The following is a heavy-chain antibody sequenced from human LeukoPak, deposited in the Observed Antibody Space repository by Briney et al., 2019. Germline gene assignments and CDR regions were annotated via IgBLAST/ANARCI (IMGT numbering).Heavy chain of an antibody. J-gene: IGHJ5*02. D-gene: IGHD6-19*01. CDR3: ARECSVAGTDYSWFDP. Sequence: ASVTVSCKASGYTLTSYGISWVRQAPGQGLEWMGWISAYNGNTNYAQKLQGRVTMTTDTSTSTAYMELSSLRSDDTAVYYCARECSVAGTDYSWFDPWGQGTLVTVSS. CDR1: GYTLTSYG. CDR2: ISAYNGNT. V-gene: IGHV1-18*01.